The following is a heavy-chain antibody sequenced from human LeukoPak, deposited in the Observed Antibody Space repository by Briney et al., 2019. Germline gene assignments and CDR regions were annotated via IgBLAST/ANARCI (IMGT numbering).Heavy chain of an antibody. V-gene: IGHV3-48*03. CDR2: ISSSGSTI. CDR3: ARDSPHFDWLLYPVMGIDY. CDR1: GFTFSSYE. Sequence: GGPLRLSCAASGFTFSSYEMNWVRQAPGKGLEWVSYISSSGSTIYYADSVKGRFTISRDNAKNSLYLQMNSLRAEDTAVYYCARDSPHFDWLLYPVMGIDYWGQGTLVTVSS. J-gene: IGHJ4*02. D-gene: IGHD3-9*01.